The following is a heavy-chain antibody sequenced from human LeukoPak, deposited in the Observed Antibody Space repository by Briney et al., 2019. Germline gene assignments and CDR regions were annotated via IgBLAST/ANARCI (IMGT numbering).Heavy chain of an antibody. Sequence: GGSLRLSCAGSGFTFSDYYMSWIRQAPGKGLEWLSSISSSSSFIYYADSVKGRFTISRDNAKNSLYLQMNSLRAEDTAVYYCARDPPLGYCSSSSCPHLDYWGQGTLVTVSS. CDR2: ISSSSSFI. D-gene: IGHD2-2*01. CDR3: ARDPPLGYCSSSSCPHLDY. CDR1: GFTFSDYY. V-gene: IGHV3-11*06. J-gene: IGHJ4*02.